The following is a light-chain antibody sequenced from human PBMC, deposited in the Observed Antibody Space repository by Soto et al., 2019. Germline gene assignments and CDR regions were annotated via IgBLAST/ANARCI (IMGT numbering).Light chain of an antibody. CDR2: GAS. CDR1: QSISKN. J-gene: IGKJ4*01. CDR3: QQYNNWPLT. V-gene: IGKV3-15*01. Sequence: ERVMTQSPATLSVSPGERATLFCRASQSISKNLAWYQQKPGQAPRLLIYGASTRAAGIPARFSGSGSGTEFTLTISSLQSEDFAVYHCQQYNNWPLTFGGGTKVEIK.